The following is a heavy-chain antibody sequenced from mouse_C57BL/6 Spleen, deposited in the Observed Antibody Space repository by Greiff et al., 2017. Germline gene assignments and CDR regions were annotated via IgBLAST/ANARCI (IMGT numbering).Heavy chain of an antibody. Sequence: EVQVVESGGGLVKPGGSLKLSCAASGFTFSSYAMSWVRQTPEKRLEWVATISDGCSYTYYPDNVKGRFTISRDNAKNNLYLQMSHLNSEDTAMYYCAKEWGYYFDYWGQGTTLTVSS. V-gene: IGHV5-4*01. J-gene: IGHJ2*01. CDR2: ISDGCSYT. CDR3: AKEWGYYFDY. CDR1: GFTFSSYA.